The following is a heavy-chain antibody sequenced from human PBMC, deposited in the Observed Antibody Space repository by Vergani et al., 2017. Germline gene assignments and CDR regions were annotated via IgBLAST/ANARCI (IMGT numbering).Heavy chain of an antibody. CDR2: INPNSGGT. J-gene: IGHJ5*02. CDR3: AGDWGEFCSGGSCYSSWFDP. Sequence: QVQLVQSGAEVKKPGASVKVSCKASGYTFTGYYMHWVRQAPGQGLEWMGWINPNSGGTNYAQKFQGRVTMTRDTSISTAYMELSRLRSDDTAGYYCAGDWGEFCSGGSCYSSWFDPWGQGTLVTVSS. D-gene: IGHD2-15*01. CDR1: GYTFTGYY. V-gene: IGHV1-2*02.